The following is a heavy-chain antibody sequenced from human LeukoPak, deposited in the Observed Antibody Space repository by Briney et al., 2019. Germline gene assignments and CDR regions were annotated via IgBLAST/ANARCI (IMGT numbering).Heavy chain of an antibody. V-gene: IGHV3-74*01. CDR3: GTGKGHGMDG. CDR2: IHSDGSST. Sequence: PGGSLRLSCAASGFTFSSYWMHWVRQAPGKGLVWVSRIHSDGSSTSYADSVRGRFTISRDNAKNQLYLKMDSLRAEDTAVYYWGTGKGHGMDGWRQGTTVTVSS. CDR1: GFTFSSYW. J-gene: IGHJ6*02. D-gene: IGHD1-14*01.